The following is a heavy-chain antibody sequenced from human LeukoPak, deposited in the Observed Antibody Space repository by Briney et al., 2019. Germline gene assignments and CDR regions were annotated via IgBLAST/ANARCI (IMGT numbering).Heavy chain of an antibody. CDR1: GYTFTNYD. CDR2: MNPNSGDT. D-gene: IGHD1-26*01. Sequence: GASVKVSCKASGYTFTNYDINWVRQATGQGLEWMGWMNPNSGDTGYAEKFQGRVTLTRDTSTNTAYMELTSLTSDDTAIFYCARTGMGGNVWIYSWGQGTLVIVSS. J-gene: IGHJ5*01. V-gene: IGHV1-8*01. CDR3: ARTGMGGNVWIYS.